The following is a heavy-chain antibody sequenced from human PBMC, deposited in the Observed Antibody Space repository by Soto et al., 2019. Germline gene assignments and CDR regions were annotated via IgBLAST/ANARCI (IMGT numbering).Heavy chain of an antibody. Sequence: GEPLKISCKGSGYSFTSYWIGWVRQMPGKGLEWMGIIYPGGSDTRYSPSFQGRVTISADKSISTAYLQWSSLKASDTAMYYCARHEYSSSPNSYYFDYWGQGTLVTVSS. CDR3: ARHEYSSSPNSYYFDY. D-gene: IGHD6-6*01. CDR1: GYSFTSYW. J-gene: IGHJ4*02. V-gene: IGHV5-51*01. CDR2: IYPGGSDT.